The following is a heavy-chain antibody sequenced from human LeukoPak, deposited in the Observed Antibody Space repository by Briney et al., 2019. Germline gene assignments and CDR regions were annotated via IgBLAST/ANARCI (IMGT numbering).Heavy chain of an antibody. J-gene: IGHJ5*02. CDR1: GGSFSGYY. CDR2: INHSGST. V-gene: IGHV4-34*01. D-gene: IGHD2-15*01. Sequence: SETLSLTCAVYGGSFSGYYWSWIRQPPGKGLEWIGEINHSGSTYYNPSLKSRVTISVHTSKNQFSLKLSSVTAADTAVYYCASPDCSGGSCYPAWGQGTLVTVSS. CDR3: ASPDCSGGSCYPA.